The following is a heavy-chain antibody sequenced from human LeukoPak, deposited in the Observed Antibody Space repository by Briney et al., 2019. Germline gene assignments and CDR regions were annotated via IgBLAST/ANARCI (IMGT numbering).Heavy chain of an antibody. CDR3: ARARMVGGTTYYFAY. J-gene: IGHJ4*02. CDR2: ISSGGSI. V-gene: IGHV3-23*01. Sequence: GGSLRLSCAASGFTFSGSAMSWVRQAPGKGLEWVSAISSGGSIYYADSVKGRFTISRDISRNTLFLQMNSLRAEDTAVYYCARARMVGGTTYYFAYWGQGTLVTVSS. CDR1: GFTFSGSA. D-gene: IGHD1-26*01.